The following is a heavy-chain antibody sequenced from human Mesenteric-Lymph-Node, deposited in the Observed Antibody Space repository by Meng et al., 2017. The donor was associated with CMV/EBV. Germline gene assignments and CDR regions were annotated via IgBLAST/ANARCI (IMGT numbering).Heavy chain of an antibody. J-gene: IGHJ4*02. D-gene: IGHD4-17*01. V-gene: IGHV3-72*01. CDR3: ARADGDYDYFDY. Sequence: SGAASGFTFSNYAMHWLRQAPGKGPEWVGRTRNKANSYTTEYAASVKGRFTISRDDSKNSLYLQMNSLKTEDTAVYYCARADGDYDYFDYWGQGTLVTVSS. CDR1: GFTFSNYA. CDR2: TRNKANSYTT.